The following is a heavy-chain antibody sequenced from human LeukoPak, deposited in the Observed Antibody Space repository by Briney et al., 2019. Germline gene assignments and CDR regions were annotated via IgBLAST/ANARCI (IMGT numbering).Heavy chain of an antibody. Sequence: GGSLRLSCAASGFIFSNFWMTWVRQAPGKGLEWVSYISSSSSTIYYADSVKGRFTISRDNAKNSLYLQMNSLRVEDTAVYYCARDPFNYGSGSYIDYWGQGTLVTVSS. J-gene: IGHJ4*02. CDR3: ARDPFNYGSGSYIDY. CDR2: ISSSSSTI. V-gene: IGHV3-48*04. CDR1: GFIFSNFW. D-gene: IGHD3-10*01.